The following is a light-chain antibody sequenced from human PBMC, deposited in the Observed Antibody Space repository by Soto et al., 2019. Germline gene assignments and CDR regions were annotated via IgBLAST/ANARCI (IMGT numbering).Light chain of an antibody. J-gene: IGKJ5*01. CDR3: QQYIRRPLS. V-gene: IGKV1-5*01. CDR1: QSISKW. CDR2: DAS. Sequence: DIELTQSPSTLSASVGDRVVITCRASQSISKWLAWYQQKPGKAPKFLIYDASTLASGVPSRFRGSGSGTEFTLTISSLQPEDFAVYFCQQYIRRPLSLGQGTRLEIK.